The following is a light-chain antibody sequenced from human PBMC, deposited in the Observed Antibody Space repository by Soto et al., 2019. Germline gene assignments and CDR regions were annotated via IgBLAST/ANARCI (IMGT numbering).Light chain of an antibody. V-gene: IGLV1-44*01. Sequence: QSVLTQPPSASGTPGQRVAISCSGSSSNIGSNTVNWYQQFPGTAPKLLIYSNNLRPAGVPARFSGSKSGTSASLAISGLQSEDEADYYCATWNDSLNGWVFGGGTKVTVL. CDR1: SSNIGSNT. CDR3: ATWNDSLNGWV. J-gene: IGLJ3*02. CDR2: SNN.